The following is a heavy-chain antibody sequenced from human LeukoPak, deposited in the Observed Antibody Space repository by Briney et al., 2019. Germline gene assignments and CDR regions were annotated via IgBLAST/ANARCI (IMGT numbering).Heavy chain of an antibody. Sequence: ASVKVSFKASGYTFTVYYMHWVRQAPGQGLEWMGWINPNNDGTNYAQKFQGRVTMTRDTSINTAYMELSRLRSDDTAVYYCARDLDSSGYYFRGFDPWGQGTLVTVSS. D-gene: IGHD3-22*01. CDR2: INPNNDGT. V-gene: IGHV1-2*02. J-gene: IGHJ5*02. CDR1: GYTFTVYY. CDR3: ARDLDSSGYYFRGFDP.